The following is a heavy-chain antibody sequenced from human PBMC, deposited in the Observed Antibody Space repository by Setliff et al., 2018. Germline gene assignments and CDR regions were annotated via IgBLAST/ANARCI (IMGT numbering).Heavy chain of an antibody. D-gene: IGHD1-26*01. Sequence: RASVKVSCKASGYTFTAYDIHWMRQAPGQSLEWMGWINGVNGNTKYSQNFQGRVTFTSDTSANTAFMELSSLRSEDSSMYYCARGQTVGPNSGKDYWGQGTLVTVSS. V-gene: IGHV1-3*01. CDR2: INGVNGNT. CDR1: GYTFTAYD. CDR3: ARGQTVGPNSGKDY. J-gene: IGHJ4*02.